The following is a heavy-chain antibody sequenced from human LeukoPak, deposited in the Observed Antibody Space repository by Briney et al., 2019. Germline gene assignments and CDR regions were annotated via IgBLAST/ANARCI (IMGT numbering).Heavy chain of an antibody. D-gene: IGHD2-15*01. J-gene: IGHJ4*02. CDR2: INPNSGGT. CDR1: GYTFTGYY. V-gene: IGHV1-2*02. CDR3: ARKNVVVVAATLLNYFDY. Sequence: ASVKVSCKASGYTFTGYYMHWVRQAPGQGLEWMGWINPNSGGTNYAQKFQGRVTMTRDTSKNQFSLKLSSVTAADTAVCYCARKNVVVVAATLLNYFDYWGQGTLVTVSS.